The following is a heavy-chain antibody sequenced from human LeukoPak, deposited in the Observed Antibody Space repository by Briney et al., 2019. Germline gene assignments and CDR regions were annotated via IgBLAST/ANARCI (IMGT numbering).Heavy chain of an antibody. CDR1: GFTFSSYG. D-gene: IGHD1-26*01. V-gene: IGHV3-30*18. J-gene: IGHJ4*02. CDR3: AKDSPVGARLGGVDY. CDR2: ISYDGSNK. Sequence: GGSLRLSCAASGFTFSSYGMHWVRQAPGKGLEWVAVISYDGSNKYYADSVKGRFTISRDNSKNTLYLQMNSLRAEDTAVYYCAKDSPVGARLGGVDYWGQGTLVTVSS.